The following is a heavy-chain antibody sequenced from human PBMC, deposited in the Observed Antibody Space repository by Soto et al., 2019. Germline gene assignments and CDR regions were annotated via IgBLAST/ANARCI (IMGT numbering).Heavy chain of an antibody. Sequence: ASVKVSCKASGGTFSSCAISWVRQAPGQGLEWMGGIIPIFGTANYAQKFQGRVTITADESTSTAYMELSSLRSEDTAVYYCARGYYYDSSGYYYGMDVWGQGTTVTVSS. CDR2: IIPIFGTA. CDR3: ARGYYYDSSGYYYGMDV. V-gene: IGHV1-69*13. D-gene: IGHD3-22*01. J-gene: IGHJ6*02. CDR1: GGTFSSCA.